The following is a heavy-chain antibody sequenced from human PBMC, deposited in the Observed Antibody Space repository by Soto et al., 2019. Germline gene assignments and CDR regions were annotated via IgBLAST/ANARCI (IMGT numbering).Heavy chain of an antibody. CDR2: ISSNGGST. J-gene: IGHJ4*02. CDR1: GFTFSSYA. V-gene: IGHV3-64*02. Sequence: GGSLRLSCAASGFTFSSYAMYWVRQAPGKGLEYVSAISSNGGSTNYADSVHGRFTISRDNSKNTVDLQMERLRAEDTAVYYCAKAFITMARVDYLDNWGQGILVTVSS. CDR3: AKAFITMARVDYLDN. D-gene: IGHD3-10*01.